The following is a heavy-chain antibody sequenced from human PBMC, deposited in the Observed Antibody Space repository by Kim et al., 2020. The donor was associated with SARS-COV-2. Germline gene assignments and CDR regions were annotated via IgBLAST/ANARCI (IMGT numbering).Heavy chain of an antibody. CDR3: ARFVQWSLGSFDY. Sequence: SETLSLTCAVYGGSFSGYYWSWIRQPPGKGLEWIGEINHSGSTNYNPSLKSRVTISVDTSKNQFSLKLSSVTAADTAVYYCARFVQWSLGSFDYWGQGTLVTVSS. V-gene: IGHV4-34*01. CDR1: GGSFSGYY. CDR2: INHSGST. J-gene: IGHJ4*02. D-gene: IGHD6-19*01.